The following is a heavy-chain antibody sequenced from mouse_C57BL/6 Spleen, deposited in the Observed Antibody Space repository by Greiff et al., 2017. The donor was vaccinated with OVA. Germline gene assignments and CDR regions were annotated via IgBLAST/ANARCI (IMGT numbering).Heavy chain of an antibody. CDR2: ISDGGSYT. CDR1: GFTFSSYA. V-gene: IGHV5-4*01. J-gene: IGHJ2*01. CDR3: ARDSY. Sequence: DVKLVESGGGLVKPGGSLKLSCAASGFTFSSYAMSWVRQTPEKRLEWVATISDGGSYTYYPDNVKARFTISRDNAKNNLYLQMSHLKSEDTAMYYCARDSYWGQGTTLTVSS.